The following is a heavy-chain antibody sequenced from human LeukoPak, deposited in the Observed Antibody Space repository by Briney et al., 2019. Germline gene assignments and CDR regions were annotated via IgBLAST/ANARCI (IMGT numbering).Heavy chain of an antibody. CDR1: GFTFSSYW. CDR2: IKQDGSEK. Sequence: GGSLRLSCAASGFTFSSYWMSWVRQAPGKGLEWVANIKQDGSEKYYVDSVKGRFTISRDNAKNSLYLQMNSLRAEDTAVYYCATPGIAVAGKGYGDWGQGTLVTVSS. D-gene: IGHD6-19*01. CDR3: ATPGIAVAGKGYGD. V-gene: IGHV3-7*01. J-gene: IGHJ4*02.